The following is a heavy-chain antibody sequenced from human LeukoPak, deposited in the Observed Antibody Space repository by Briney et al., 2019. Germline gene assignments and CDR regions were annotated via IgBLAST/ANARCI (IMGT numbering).Heavy chain of an antibody. CDR2: IYYSGST. CDR3: ARAAGFYYGSGSSLFDY. V-gene: IGHV4-39*07. CDR1: GGSISSSSYY. D-gene: IGHD3-10*01. J-gene: IGHJ4*02. Sequence: PSETLSLTCTVSGGSISSSSYYWGWIRQPPGKGLEWIGSIYYSGSTYYNPSLKSRVTISVDTSKNQFSLKLSSVTAADTAVYYCARAAGFYYGSGSSLFDYWGQGTLVTVSS.